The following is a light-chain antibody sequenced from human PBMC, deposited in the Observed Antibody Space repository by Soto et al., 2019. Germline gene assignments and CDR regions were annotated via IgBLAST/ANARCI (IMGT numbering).Light chain of an antibody. J-gene: IGLJ3*02. CDR3: GTWDSSLSAWV. CDR1: SSNIGNNY. Sequence: QSVLTQPPSVSAAPGQKVTISCSGCSSNIGNNYVSWYQQLPGTAPKLLIYDNNKRPSGIPDRFSGSKSGTSATLGITGLQTGDEADYYCGTWDSSLSAWVFGGGTKVTVL. CDR2: DNN. V-gene: IGLV1-51*01.